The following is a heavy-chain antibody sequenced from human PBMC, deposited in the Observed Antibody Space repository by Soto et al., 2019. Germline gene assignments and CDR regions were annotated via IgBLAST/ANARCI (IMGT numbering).Heavy chain of an antibody. CDR3: ARSPKPPYYFDY. CDR1: GYTFTSYG. CDR2: ISAYNGNT. Sequence: EASVKVSCKASGYTFTSYGISWVLQAPGQGLEWMGWISAYNGNTNYAQKLQGRVTMTTDTSTSTAYMELRRLRSDDTAVYYCARSPKPPYYFDYWGQGTLVTVSS. V-gene: IGHV1-18*01. J-gene: IGHJ4*02.